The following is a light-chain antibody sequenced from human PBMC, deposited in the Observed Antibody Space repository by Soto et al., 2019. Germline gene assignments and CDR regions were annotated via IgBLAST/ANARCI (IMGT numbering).Light chain of an antibody. Sequence: DIQMTQSPSSLSAPVGDRVTITCRASQTISSYLNWYQQKSGEAPKLLIYAASSLQSGVPSRFSGSGSGTXXXLTISSLQPEDXATYYCQQSYSTWFTFGQGTKLEIK. CDR2: AAS. V-gene: IGKV1-39*01. J-gene: IGKJ2*01. CDR3: QQSYSTWFT. CDR1: QTISSY.